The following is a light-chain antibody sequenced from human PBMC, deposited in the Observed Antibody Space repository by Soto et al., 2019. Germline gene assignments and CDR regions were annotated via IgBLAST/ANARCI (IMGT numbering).Light chain of an antibody. J-gene: IGKJ5*01. V-gene: IGKV3-11*01. CDR2: DAS. Sequence: IVWTRSPGTLSLTPGEIATLYFSASQSVSILLAWYQQKPGQAPRLLIYDASNRATGIPARFSGSGSGTDFTLTISSLEPEDFAVYYCQQRSNWPPSTCGQGTRLEIK. CDR1: QSVSIL. CDR3: QQRSNWPPST.